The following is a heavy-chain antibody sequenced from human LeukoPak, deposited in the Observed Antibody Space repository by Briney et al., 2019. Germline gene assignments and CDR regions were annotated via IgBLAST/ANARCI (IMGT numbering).Heavy chain of an antibody. CDR1: GYRFTSYW. D-gene: IGHD6-13*01. Sequence: NRGESLKISCKSSGYRFTSYWIGWVRQMPGKGLEWMGIIYPDDSDTRYSPSFQGQVIISADKSISTAYLQWSRLKASDTAMYYCARQASAGTIDYWGQGTLVTVSS. J-gene: IGHJ4*02. CDR2: IYPDDSDT. V-gene: IGHV5-51*01. CDR3: ARQASAGTIDY.